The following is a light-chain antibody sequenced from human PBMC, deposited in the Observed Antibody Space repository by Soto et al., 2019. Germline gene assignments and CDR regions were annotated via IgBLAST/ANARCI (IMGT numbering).Light chain of an antibody. J-gene: IGKJ4*01. CDR1: HSVSSNY. V-gene: IGKV3D-20*02. Sequence: VLTLSPGTLSLTQREKATLSCRSSHSVSSNYLAWYQQKPGQAPKLLIYGASSRATGIPDRFSGSGSGTDFTLTITRLEPEDFAVYYCQQRSNWPLTFGGGSKVDIK. CDR2: GAS. CDR3: QQRSNWPLT.